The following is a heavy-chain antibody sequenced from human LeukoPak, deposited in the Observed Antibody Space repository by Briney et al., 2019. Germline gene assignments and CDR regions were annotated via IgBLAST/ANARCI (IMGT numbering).Heavy chain of an antibody. CDR3: ARGLEFDWLLSGFDY. Sequence: SQTLSLTCTVSGGSISSGDYYWSWIRQPPGKGLEWIGYIYYSGSTNYNPSLKSRVTISVDTSKNQFSLKLSSVTAADTAVYYCARGLEFDWLLSGFDYWGQGTLVTVSS. J-gene: IGHJ4*02. D-gene: IGHD3-9*01. V-gene: IGHV4-61*08. CDR1: GGSISSGDYY. CDR2: IYYSGST.